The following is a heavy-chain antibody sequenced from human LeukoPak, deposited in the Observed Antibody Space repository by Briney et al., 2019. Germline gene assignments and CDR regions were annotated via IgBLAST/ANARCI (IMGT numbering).Heavy chain of an antibody. Sequence: PGGSLRLSCAASGFTFSSYWMSWVRQAPGKGLEWVANIKQDGSEKYYVDSVKGRFTISRDNAKNSLYLQMNSLRAEDTAVYYCAAVVRVNQDYFDYWGQGTLVTVSS. CDR2: IKQDGSEK. D-gene: IGHD2/OR15-2a*01. CDR3: AAVVRVNQDYFDY. V-gene: IGHV3-7*01. CDR1: GFTFSSYW. J-gene: IGHJ4*02.